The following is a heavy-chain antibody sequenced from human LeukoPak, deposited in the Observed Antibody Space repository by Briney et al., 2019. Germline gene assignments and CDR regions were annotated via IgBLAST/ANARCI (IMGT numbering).Heavy chain of an antibody. CDR2: INHSGST. J-gene: IGHJ4*02. CDR1: GGSFSGYY. Sequence: SETLSLTCAVYGGSFSGYYWSWIRQPPGKGLEWIGEINHSGSTNYNPSLKSRVTISVDTSKNQFSLKLSSVTAADTAVYYCARGSHYDYVWGSYRFFDYWGQGTLVTVSS. D-gene: IGHD3-16*02. V-gene: IGHV4-34*01. CDR3: ARGSHYDYVWGSYRFFDY.